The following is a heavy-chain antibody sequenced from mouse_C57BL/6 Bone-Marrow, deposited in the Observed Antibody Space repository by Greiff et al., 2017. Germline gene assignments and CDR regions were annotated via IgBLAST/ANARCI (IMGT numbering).Heavy chain of an antibody. Sequence: QVQLQQPGAELVKPGASVKLSCKASGYTFTSYWMQWVKQRPGQGLEWIGEIDPSDSYTNYNQKFKGKATLTVATSSSTAYMQLSSLTSADSAVYYCARTGTLFAYWGQGTLVTVSA. CDR1: GYTFTSYW. CDR2: IDPSDSYT. CDR3: ARTGTLFAY. D-gene: IGHD4-1*01. V-gene: IGHV1-50*01. J-gene: IGHJ3*01.